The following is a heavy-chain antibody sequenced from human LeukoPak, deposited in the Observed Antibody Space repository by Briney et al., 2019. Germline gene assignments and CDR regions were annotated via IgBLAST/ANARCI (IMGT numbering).Heavy chain of an antibody. J-gene: IGHJ3*02. CDR1: GGSISSSSYY. CDR3: ARSIVGVTNAFDI. D-gene: IGHD1-26*01. CDR2: IYYSGST. Sequence: SETLSLTCTVSGGSISSSSYYWGWIRQPPGKGLEWIGSIYYSGSTYYNPSLKSRVTISVDTSKNQFSLKLSSVTAADTAVYYCARSIVGVTNAFDIWGQGTMVTVSS. V-gene: IGHV4-39*07.